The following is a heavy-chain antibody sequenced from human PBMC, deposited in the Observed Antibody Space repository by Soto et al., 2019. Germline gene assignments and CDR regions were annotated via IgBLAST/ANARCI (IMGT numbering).Heavy chain of an antibody. CDR3: ARTYYDFWSGPRGWFDP. CDR1: GCSISSSSYY. D-gene: IGHD3-3*01. J-gene: IGHJ5*02. V-gene: IGHV4-39*01. CDR2: IYYSGST. Sequence: PSETLSLTCTVSGCSISSSSYYWGWIRQPPGKGLEWIGSIYYSGSTYYNPSLKSRVTISVDTSKNQFSLKLSSVTAADTAVYYCARTYYDFWSGPRGWFDPWGKGTLVTVSS.